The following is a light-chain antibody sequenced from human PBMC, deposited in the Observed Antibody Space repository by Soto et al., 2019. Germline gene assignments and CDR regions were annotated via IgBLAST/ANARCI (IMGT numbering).Light chain of an antibody. CDR1: QSVTSSY. CDR2: GVS. CDR3: YQYGSTPPT. Sequence: EIGLTQSPGTLSLYPGERATLSCRASQSVTSSYLTWYQQKPGQAPRLLIWGVSNRATGIPDRFSGSGSGTDFTLTISRLEPEDFVVFYCYQYGSTPPTFGQGTKVDTK. V-gene: IGKV3-20*01. J-gene: IGKJ1*01.